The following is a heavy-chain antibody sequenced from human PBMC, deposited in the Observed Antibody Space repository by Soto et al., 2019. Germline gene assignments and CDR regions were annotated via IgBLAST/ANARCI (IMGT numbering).Heavy chain of an antibody. V-gene: IGHV3-15*01. CDR3: TADLPDNWFDP. D-gene: IGHD3-22*01. CDR2: IKSLTDGGAT. Sequence: PGGSLRLSCATSRFSFSNAWMNWVRQAPGRGLEWVGRIKSLTDGGATDYAAPVKGRFTITRDDSKDTLYLHMNNLKTEGTAMYFCTADLPDNWFDPWGQGTLVTVSS. CDR1: RFSFSNAW. J-gene: IGHJ5*02.